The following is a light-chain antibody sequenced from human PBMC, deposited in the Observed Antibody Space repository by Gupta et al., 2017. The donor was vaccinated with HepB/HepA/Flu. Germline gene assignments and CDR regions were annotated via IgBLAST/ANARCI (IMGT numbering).Light chain of an antibody. Sequence: QSALTQPRSVSGSPGQSVPISCTGTSRDVGGYNYVSWYQQHPGKAPKLMIYDVSKRPSGVPDRFSGSKSGNTASLTISGLQAEDEADYYCCSYAGSEVFGGGTKLTVL. CDR2: DVS. CDR1: SRDVGGYNY. V-gene: IGLV2-11*01. CDR3: CSYAGSEV. J-gene: IGLJ3*02.